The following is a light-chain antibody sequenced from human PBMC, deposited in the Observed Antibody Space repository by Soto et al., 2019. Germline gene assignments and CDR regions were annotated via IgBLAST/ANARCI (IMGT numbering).Light chain of an antibody. J-gene: IGKJ4*01. CDR1: RGIGDR. V-gene: IGKV1D-16*01. Sequence: DIQMTQSPSSLSASVGDRVTITCRASRGIGDRLAWFQQKPGKAPQFLIQAASNLQSGVPSRFSGSGSGTEFILSINSLQPEDIATYYCQQYNSYPRLTFGGGTKVDI. CDR3: QQYNSYPRLT. CDR2: AAS.